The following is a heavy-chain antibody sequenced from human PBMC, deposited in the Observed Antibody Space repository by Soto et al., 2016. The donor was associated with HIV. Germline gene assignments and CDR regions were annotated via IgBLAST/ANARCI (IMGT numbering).Heavy chain of an antibody. Sequence: EVQLLESGGGLVQPGGSLRLSCAASGFTFSSYAMSWVRQAPGKGLEWVSAISGSGGSTYYADSVKGRFTISRDNSKNTLYLQMNSLRAEDTAVYYCAKDPPGVWEIVVVPDAFDIWGQGTMVTVSS. CDR2: ISGSGGST. D-gene: IGHD3-22*01. CDR3: AKDPPGVWEIVVVPDAFDI. J-gene: IGHJ3*02. CDR1: GFTFSSYA. V-gene: IGHV3-23*01.